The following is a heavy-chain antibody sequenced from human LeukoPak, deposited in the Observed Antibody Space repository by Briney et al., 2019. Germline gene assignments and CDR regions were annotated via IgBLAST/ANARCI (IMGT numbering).Heavy chain of an antibody. CDR1: GGTFSSYA. V-gene: IGHV1-69*04. J-gene: IGHJ4*02. Sequence: SVKVSCKASGGTFSSYAISWVRQAPGQGLEWMGRIIPILGIANYAQKFQGRVTITADKSTSTAYMELSSLRSEDTAVYYCARGNSSGYYALHDYWGQGTLVTVSS. D-gene: IGHD3-22*01. CDR2: IIPILGIA. CDR3: ARGNSSGYYALHDY.